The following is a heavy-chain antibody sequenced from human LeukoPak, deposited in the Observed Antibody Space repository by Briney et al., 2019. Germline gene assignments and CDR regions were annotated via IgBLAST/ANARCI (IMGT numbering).Heavy chain of an antibody. J-gene: IGHJ6*02. D-gene: IGHD2/OR15-2a*01. CDR2: IYSGGST. CDR1: GFTVSSNY. Sequence: GGSLRLSCAASGFTVSSNYMSWVRQAPGKELEWVSVIYSGGSTYYADSVKGRFTISRDNSKNTLYLQMNSLRAEDTAVYYCARDVSMIRGYYYGMDVWGQGTTVTVSS. V-gene: IGHV3-66*01. CDR3: ARDVSMIRGYYYGMDV.